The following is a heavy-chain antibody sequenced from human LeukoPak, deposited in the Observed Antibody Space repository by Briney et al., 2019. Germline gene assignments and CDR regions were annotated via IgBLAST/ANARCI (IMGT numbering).Heavy chain of an antibody. CDR1: GYTFTGYY. V-gene: IGHV1-2*02. Sequence: ASVKVSCKASGYTFTGYYMHWVRQAPGQGLEWMGWINPNRGGTNYAQKFQGRVTMTRDTSISTAYMELSRLRSDDTAVYYCARDRSSSSFRWFDPWGQGTLVTVSS. J-gene: IGHJ5*02. CDR2: INPNRGGT. CDR3: ARDRSSSSFRWFDP. D-gene: IGHD6-13*01.